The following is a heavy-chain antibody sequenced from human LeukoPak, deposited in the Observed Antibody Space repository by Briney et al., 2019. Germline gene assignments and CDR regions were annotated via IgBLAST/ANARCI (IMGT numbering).Heavy chain of an antibody. CDR2: NSWNSDSI. Sequence: SLRLSCAVSGFTFDDYAMHWVRHAPGKGLEWVSGNSWNSDSIGYTDAVKGRFTISRDNATNTLYLQMNRLRAEDMALDDCAKSPITYGDYADEYFEHWGQGTLVTVSS. J-gene: IGHJ1*01. CDR1: GFTFDDYA. D-gene: IGHD4-17*01. V-gene: IGHV3-9*03. CDR3: AKSPITYGDYADEYFEH.